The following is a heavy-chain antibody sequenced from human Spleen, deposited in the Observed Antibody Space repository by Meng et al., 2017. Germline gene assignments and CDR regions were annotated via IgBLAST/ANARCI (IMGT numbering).Heavy chain of an antibody. V-gene: IGHV1-2*06. CDR1: GYTFTGYY. CDR3: TRDGYSDCSRTSCFDY. D-gene: IGHD2-2*01. Sequence: GQLVQCGGEVEKPGASVKVSCKASGYTFTGYYMHWVRQAPGQGLEWMGRINPNSGGTNYAQKFQGRVTMTRDTSISTAYMELSRLRSDDTAVYYCTRDGYSDCSRTSCFDYWGQGTLVTVSS. J-gene: IGHJ4*02. CDR2: INPNSGGT.